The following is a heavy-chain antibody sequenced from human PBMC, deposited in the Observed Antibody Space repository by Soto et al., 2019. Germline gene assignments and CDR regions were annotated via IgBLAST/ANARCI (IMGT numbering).Heavy chain of an antibody. CDR2: IYYSGST. J-gene: IGHJ4*02. CDR3: ARLIVYATFLDY. CDR1: GGSISSSSYY. D-gene: IGHD2-8*01. Sequence: KASETLSLTCTVSGGSISSSSYYWGWIRQPPGKGLEWIGSIYYSGSTYYNPSLKSRVTISVDTSKNQFSLKLSSVTAADTAVYYCARLIVYATFLDYWGQGTLVTVSS. V-gene: IGHV4-39*01.